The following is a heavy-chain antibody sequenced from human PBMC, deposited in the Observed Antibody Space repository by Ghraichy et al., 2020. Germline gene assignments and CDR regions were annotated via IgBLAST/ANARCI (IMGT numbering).Heavy chain of an antibody. J-gene: IGHJ4*02. D-gene: IGHD2-2*01. CDR1: GGSISSNSYY. CDR3: ARHTADIVVVRAALLHVDY. CDR2: INYSGSN. V-gene: IGHV4-39*01. Sequence: SETLSLTCTVSGGSISSNSYYWGWIRQPPGKGLEWIGSINYSGSNYYNPSLKSRVTISVDTTKNEFTLTLSAVTAADTSVYYCARHTADIVVVRAALLHVDYWGEGAMVSV.